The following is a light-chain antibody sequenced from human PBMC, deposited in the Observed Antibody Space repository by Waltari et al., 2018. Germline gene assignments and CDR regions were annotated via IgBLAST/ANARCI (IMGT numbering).Light chain of an antibody. CDR1: ESVGTN. CDR3: QQYDSFSYT. CDR2: HAS. J-gene: IGKJ2*01. V-gene: IGKV3-15*01. Sequence: ETVMTQSPATLSVSPGESATLSCRATESVGTNLAWYLQKPGQPPRLLIYHASARATGVPNRFSGSGSGTEFTLTISSLHPDDFATYYCQQYDSFSYTFGQGTKLEIK.